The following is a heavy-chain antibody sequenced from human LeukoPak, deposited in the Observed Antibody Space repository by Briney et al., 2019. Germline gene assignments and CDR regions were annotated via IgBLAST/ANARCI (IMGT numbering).Heavy chain of an antibody. V-gene: IGHV4-39*07. CDR1: GGSISSSSYY. J-gene: IGHJ5*02. D-gene: IGHD6-13*01. CDR2: IYYSGST. CDR3: ARGGYSSWYSNNWFDP. Sequence: PSETLSLTCTVSGGSISSSSYYWGWIRQPPGKGLEWIGSIYYSGSTYYNPSLKSRVTISVDTSKNQFSLKLSSVTAADTAVYYCARGGYSSWYSNNWFDPWGQGTLVTVSS.